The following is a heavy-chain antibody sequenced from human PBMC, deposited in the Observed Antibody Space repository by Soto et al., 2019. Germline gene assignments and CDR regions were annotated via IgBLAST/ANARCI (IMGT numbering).Heavy chain of an antibody. CDR2: TSYRSKWYN. D-gene: IGHD6-6*01. Sequence: PSQTLSLTCDISGDSVSSNSAAWNWIRQSPSRGLEWLGRTSYRSKWYNDYAVSVKSRITINPDTSKNQFSLQLNSVTPEDTAVYYCAISSIAPHLFMYPCDSWGQVTLVTVSS. CDR1: GDSVSSNSAA. J-gene: IGHJ5*01. V-gene: IGHV6-1*01. CDR3: AISSIAPHLFMYPCDS.